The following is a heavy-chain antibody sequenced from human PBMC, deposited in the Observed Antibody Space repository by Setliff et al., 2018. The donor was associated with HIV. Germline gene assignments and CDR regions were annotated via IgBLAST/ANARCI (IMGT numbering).Heavy chain of an antibody. D-gene: IGHD3-10*01. V-gene: IGHV3-30*02. CDR3: ARSVIGYYYYGMDV. J-gene: IGHJ6*02. CDR1: GFTFSYYG. CDR2: IRYDDTYK. Sequence: GGSLRLSCATSGFTFSYYGMHWVRQAPGKGLEWVAFIRYDDTYKYYADSVKGRFTISRDNSKNTLYLQMNSLRAEDTAVYYCARSVIGYYYYGMDVWGQGTTVTVSS.